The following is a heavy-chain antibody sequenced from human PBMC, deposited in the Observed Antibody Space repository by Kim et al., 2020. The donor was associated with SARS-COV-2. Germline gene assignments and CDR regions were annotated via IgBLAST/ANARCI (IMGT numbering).Heavy chain of an antibody. V-gene: IGHV5-51*01. CDR2: IYPGDSDT. CDR1: GYSFTSYW. J-gene: IGHJ3*02. D-gene: IGHD3-22*01. Sequence: GESLKISCKGSGYSFTSYWIGWVRQMPGKGLEWMGIIYPGDSDTRYSPSFQGQVTISADKSISTAYLQWSSLKASDTAMYYCAIPAYPYYYDSSGNLPPFFDIWGQGTMVTVSS. CDR3: AIPAYPYYYDSSGNLPPFFDI.